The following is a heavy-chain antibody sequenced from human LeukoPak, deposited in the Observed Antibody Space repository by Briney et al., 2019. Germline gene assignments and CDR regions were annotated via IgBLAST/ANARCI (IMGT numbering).Heavy chain of an antibody. CDR3: ATDYYDSSGYGFDP. D-gene: IGHD3-22*01. CDR1: GFTFSSYS. V-gene: IGHV3-21*01. CDR2: ISSSGSYI. J-gene: IGHJ5*02. Sequence: GGSLRLSCAASGFTFSSYSMNWVRQAPGKGLEWVSSISSSGSYIYYADSVKGRFTISRDNAKNSLYLQMNSLRAEDTAVYYCATDYYDSSGYGFDPWGQGTLLTAYS.